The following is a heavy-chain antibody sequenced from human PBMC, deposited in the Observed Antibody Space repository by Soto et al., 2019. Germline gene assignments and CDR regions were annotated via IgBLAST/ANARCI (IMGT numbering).Heavy chain of an antibody. CDR3: ARDSLVVSGGYYYYYYMDV. CDR2: IYYSGST. CDR1: GGSISSGGYY. D-gene: IGHD2-15*01. V-gene: IGHV4-31*03. J-gene: IGHJ6*03. Sequence: QVQLQESGPGLVKPSQTLSLTCTVSGGSISSGGYYWSWIRQHPGKGLEWIGYIYYSGSTYYNPSLKSRVTISGDTAKKQFSLELSSVTASDTAVYYWARDSLVVSGGYYYYYYMDVWGKGTTVTVSS.